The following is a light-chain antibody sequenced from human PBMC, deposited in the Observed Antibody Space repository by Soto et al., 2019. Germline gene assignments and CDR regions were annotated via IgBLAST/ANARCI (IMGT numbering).Light chain of an antibody. CDR2: AAS. Sequence: DLQMTQSPSSLSASVGDRVTITCRAGLGISNYLAWYQQKPGTAPKLLRYAASTLQSGVPSRFSGSGSGTDFTLTISSLQPEEGATYYCQKSNSAPWTFGQGTKVEIK. V-gene: IGKV1-27*01. CDR3: QKSNSAPWT. J-gene: IGKJ1*01. CDR1: LGISNY.